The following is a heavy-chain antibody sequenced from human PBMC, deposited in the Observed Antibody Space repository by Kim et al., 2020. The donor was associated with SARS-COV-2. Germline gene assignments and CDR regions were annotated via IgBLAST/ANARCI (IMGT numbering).Heavy chain of an antibody. V-gene: IGHV1-69*13. D-gene: IGHD3-10*01. J-gene: IGHJ5*02. CDR1: GGTFSSYA. CDR2: IIPIFGTA. CDR3: ARDGALWFGELRRNDNWFDP. Sequence: SVKVSCKASGGTFSSYAISWVRQAPGQGLEWMGGIIPIFGTANYAQKFQGRVTITADESTSTAYMELSSLRSEDTAVYYCARDGALWFGELRRNDNWFDPWGQGTLVTVSS.